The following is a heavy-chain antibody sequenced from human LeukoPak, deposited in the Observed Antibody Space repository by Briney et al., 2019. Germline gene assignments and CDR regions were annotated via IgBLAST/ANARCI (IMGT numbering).Heavy chain of an antibody. V-gene: IGHV4-38-2*02. CDR3: AREQMRYCSSTSCYSGDGKNWFDP. CDR1: GYSISSGYY. J-gene: IGHJ5*02. CDR2: IYHSGST. D-gene: IGHD2-2*01. Sequence: SSETLSLTCTVSGYSISSGYYWGWIRQPPGKGLEWIGSIYHSGSTYYNPSLKSRVTISVDTSKNQFSLKLSSVTAADTAVYYCAREQMRYCSSTSCYSGDGKNWFDPWGQGTLVTVSS.